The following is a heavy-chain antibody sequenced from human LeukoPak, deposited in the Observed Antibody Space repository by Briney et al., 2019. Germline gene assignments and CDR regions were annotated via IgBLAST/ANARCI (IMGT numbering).Heavy chain of an antibody. CDR2: ISYDGSNK. J-gene: IGHJ6*02. V-gene: IGHV3-30*04. CDR3: AREGVIRSYYYGMDV. Sequence: GGSLRLSCAASGFTFSSYAMHWVRQAPGKGLEWVAVISYDGSNKYYADSVKGRFTISRDNSKNTLYLQMNSLRAEDTAVYYCAREGVIRSYYYGMDVWGQGTTVTVSS. D-gene: IGHD3-22*01. CDR1: GFTFSSYA.